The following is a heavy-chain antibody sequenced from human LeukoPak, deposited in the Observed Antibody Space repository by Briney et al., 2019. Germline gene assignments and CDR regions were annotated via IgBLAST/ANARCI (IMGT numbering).Heavy chain of an antibody. D-gene: IGHD3-10*01. CDR2: ISSSGNII. V-gene: IGHV3-48*03. CDR1: GFSSSSYE. CDR3: ARVIRGYGSGTYYDWFDP. Sequence: GGSLRLSCVASGFSSSSYEMTWVRQAPGKGLEWVSHISSSGNIIHYADSVKGRLTISRENAKTSLYLQMYSLRAEDTAIYYCARVIRGYGSGTYYDWFDPWGQGTLVIVSS. J-gene: IGHJ5*02.